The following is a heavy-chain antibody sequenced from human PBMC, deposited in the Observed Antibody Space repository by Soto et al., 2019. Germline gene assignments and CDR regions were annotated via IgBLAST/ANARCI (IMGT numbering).Heavy chain of an antibody. V-gene: IGHV3-74*01. Sequence: GGSLRLSCAASGFTFSSYWMHWVRQAPGKGLEWVSGIKSDGSSENYADSVKGRFTISRGSAKNTLYLQMNSLRAEDTAVYYCAKSSGSSGYYYPTGSPWGQGTMVTVSS. J-gene: IGHJ3*01. CDR2: IKSDGSSE. D-gene: IGHD3-22*01. CDR1: GFTFSSYW. CDR3: AKSSGSSGYYYPTGSP.